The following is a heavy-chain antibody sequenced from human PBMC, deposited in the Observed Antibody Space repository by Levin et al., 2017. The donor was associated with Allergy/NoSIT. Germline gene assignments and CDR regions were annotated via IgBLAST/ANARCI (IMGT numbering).Heavy chain of an antibody. CDR3: TRGVMVRLGGVIASYALDV. J-gene: IGHJ6*02. Sequence: ASVKVSCKVSGYTFSETSVHWVRQAPGKGLEWMGGFDPEQGETIYAQKFQGRVTMTEDTSAETAYVELSGLRSEDTAMYYCTRGVMVRLGGVIASYALDVWGQGTAVVVS. D-gene: IGHD3-16*02. V-gene: IGHV1-24*01. CDR1: GYTFSETS. CDR2: FDPEQGET.